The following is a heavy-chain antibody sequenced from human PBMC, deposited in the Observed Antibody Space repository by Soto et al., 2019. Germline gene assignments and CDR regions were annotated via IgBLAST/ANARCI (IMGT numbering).Heavy chain of an antibody. CDR2: INPGNGNT. J-gene: IGHJ4*02. Sequence: QVQLVQSGADVKRPGASVKVSCKASGYIFTSLAMHWVRQAPGQRLEWMGWINPGNGNTKYSQSFQGRLTITRDTSASTAYMELSSLRSEDTAVYFCARDLDAYNSPGYWGQGTLVTVSS. CDR1: GYIFTSLA. V-gene: IGHV1-3*01. CDR3: ARDLDAYNSPGY. D-gene: IGHD1-1*01.